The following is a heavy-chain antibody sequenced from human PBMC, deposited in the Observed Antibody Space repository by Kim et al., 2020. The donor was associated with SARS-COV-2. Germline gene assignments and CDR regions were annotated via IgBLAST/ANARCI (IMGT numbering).Heavy chain of an antibody. CDR3: ARSDGYEFDY. Sequence: SETLSLTCTVSGGSISSDYWSWIRQPPGKGLEWIGYIYYSGSTNYNPSLKSRVTISVDTSKSQFSLKLSSVTAADTAVYYCARSDGYEFDYWGQGTLVTVSS. CDR1: GGSISSDY. D-gene: IGHD5-12*01. V-gene: IGHV4-59*01. J-gene: IGHJ4*02. CDR2: IYYSGST.